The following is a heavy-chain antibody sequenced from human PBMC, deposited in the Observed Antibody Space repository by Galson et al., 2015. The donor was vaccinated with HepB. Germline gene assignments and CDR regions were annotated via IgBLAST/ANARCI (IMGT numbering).Heavy chain of an antibody. CDR3: ARDSGYVSGWYAGRGGFDY. CDR1: GFTLSSYA. V-gene: IGHV3-30*03. CDR2: ISYDGRNQ. D-gene: IGHD6-19*01. Sequence: SLRLSCAASGFTLSSYAIHWVRQAPGKGLEWVTVISYDGRNQNYADSVMGRFTISRDNPKDTVYLQMSSLRADDTAVYYCARDSGYVSGWYAGRGGFDYWGQGTRVTVSS. J-gene: IGHJ4*02.